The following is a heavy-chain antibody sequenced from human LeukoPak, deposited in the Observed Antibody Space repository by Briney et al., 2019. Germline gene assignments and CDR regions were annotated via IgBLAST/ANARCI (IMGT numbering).Heavy chain of an antibody. J-gene: IGHJ4*02. CDR3: ARLGLYYDFWSGPFDY. D-gene: IGHD3-3*01. CDR2: IYYSGST. CDR1: GGSLCSSSYY. V-gene: IGHV4-39*01. Sequence: SETPSLTSTVSGGSLCSSSYYWGWVRQPPGKWLEWLGWIYYSGSTYYNPYLKSRVTISVDTSKIKFSLKLSSVTAADTAVYYCARLGLYYDFWSGPFDYWGQGTLVTVSS.